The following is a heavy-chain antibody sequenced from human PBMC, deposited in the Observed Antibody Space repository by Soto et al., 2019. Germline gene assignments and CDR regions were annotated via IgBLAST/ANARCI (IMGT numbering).Heavy chain of an antibody. D-gene: IGHD5-12*01. Sequence: GGSLRLSCAASGFTFSSYAMSWVRQAPGKGLEWVSAISGSGGSTYYADSVKGRFTISRDNSKNTLYLQMNSLRAEDTAVYYCAKDLRSGYSGYYYYMDVWGKGTTVTVSS. V-gene: IGHV3-23*01. CDR1: GFTFSSYA. CDR2: ISGSGGST. J-gene: IGHJ6*03. CDR3: AKDLRSGYSGYYYYMDV.